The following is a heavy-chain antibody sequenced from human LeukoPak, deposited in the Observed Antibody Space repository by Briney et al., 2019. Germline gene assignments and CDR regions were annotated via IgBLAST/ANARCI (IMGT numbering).Heavy chain of an antibody. V-gene: IGHV3-11*04. J-gene: IGHJ4*02. CDR3: ARDFIWAFDY. D-gene: IGHD7-27*01. CDR1: GFTFSDYY. CDR2: ISRGGESN. Sequence: GGSLRLSCAASGFTFSDYYMSWIRQAPGKGLEWVSYISRGGESNYYADSVKGRFSISRDNAKNSLYLQINSLRAEDTAIYYCARDFIWAFDYWGQGTLVTVSS.